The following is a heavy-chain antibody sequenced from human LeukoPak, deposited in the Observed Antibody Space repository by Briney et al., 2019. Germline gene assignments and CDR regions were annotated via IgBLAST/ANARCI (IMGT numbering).Heavy chain of an antibody. Sequence: PGGSLRLSCLASGFTFSHFWMSWVRQAPGKGLEWVSSISSSSSYIYYADSVKGRFTISRDNAKNSLYLQMNSLRAEDTAVYYCARADWDTAMIDYWGQGTLVTVSS. CDR3: ARADWDTAMIDY. CDR2: ISSSSSYI. J-gene: IGHJ4*02. D-gene: IGHD5-18*01. CDR1: GFTFSHFW. V-gene: IGHV3-21*01.